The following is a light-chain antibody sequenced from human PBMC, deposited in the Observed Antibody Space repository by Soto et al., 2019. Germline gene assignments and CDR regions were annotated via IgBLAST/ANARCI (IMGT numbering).Light chain of an antibody. CDR2: QDR. CDR1: KLGDKY. J-gene: IGLJ2*01. V-gene: IGLV3-1*01. CDR3: QAWDSSTAV. Sequence: SYELTQPPSVSVSPGQTASITCSGDKLGDKYACWYQQKPGQSPVLVIYQDRKRPSGIPERFSGSNSGNTATLTISGTQANDEADYYRQAWDSSTAVFGGGTKLTVL.